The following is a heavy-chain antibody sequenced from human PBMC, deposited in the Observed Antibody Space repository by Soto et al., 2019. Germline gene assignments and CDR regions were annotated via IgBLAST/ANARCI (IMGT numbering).Heavy chain of an antibody. CDR1: GGTFSSYA. V-gene: IGHV1-69*01. CDR3: ARVGLLWFGELLINGMDV. CDR2: IIPIFGTA. Sequence: QVQLVQSGAEVKKPGSSVKVSCKASGGTFSSYAISWVRQAPGQGLEWMGGIIPIFGTANYAQKFQGRVTITADESTRTAYMELSSLRSEDTAVYYCARVGLLWFGELLINGMDVWGQGTTVTVSS. D-gene: IGHD3-10*01. J-gene: IGHJ6*02.